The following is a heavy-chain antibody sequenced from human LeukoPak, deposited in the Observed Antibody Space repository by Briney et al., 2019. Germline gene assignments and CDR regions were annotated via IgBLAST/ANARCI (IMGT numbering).Heavy chain of an antibody. Sequence: GGSLRLSCAASGFTFSSYWMHWVRQAPGKGLVWVSRINSDGSSTSYADSVKGRFTISRDNAKNTPYLQMNSLRAEDTAVYYCARGGWYDEDAEYFQHWGQGTLVTVSS. V-gene: IGHV3-74*01. CDR1: GFTFSSYW. J-gene: IGHJ1*01. CDR2: INSDGSST. D-gene: IGHD6-19*01. CDR3: ARGGWYDEDAEYFQH.